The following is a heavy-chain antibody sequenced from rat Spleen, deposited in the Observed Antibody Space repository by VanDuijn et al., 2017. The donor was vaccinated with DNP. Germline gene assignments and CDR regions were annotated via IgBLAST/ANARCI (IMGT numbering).Heavy chain of an antibody. CDR1: GFNFNDYW. J-gene: IGHJ2*01. CDR2: INKYSSII. D-gene: IGHD1-11*01. Sequence: EVKLVESGGGLVQPGRSLKLSCAASGFNFNDYWMGWVRQAPGKGLEWIAEINKYSSIINYTPSLKDKFTISRDNAQNTLYLQMSKLGSEDTAIYYCARLDTTEGPFDYWGQGVMVTVSS. V-gene: IGHV4-2*01. CDR3: ARLDTTEGPFDY.